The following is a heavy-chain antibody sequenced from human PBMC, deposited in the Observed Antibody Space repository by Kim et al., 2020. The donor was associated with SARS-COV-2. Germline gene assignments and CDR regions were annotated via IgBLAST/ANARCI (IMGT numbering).Heavy chain of an antibody. D-gene: IGHD3-3*01. Sequence: PVKGRFTISRDDSKNTLYMQMNSLKTEDPAVYYCTTDPGRGYDFWHWFDPWGQGTLVTVSS. J-gene: IGHJ5*02. V-gene: IGHV3-15*01. CDR3: TTDPGRGYDFWHWFDP.